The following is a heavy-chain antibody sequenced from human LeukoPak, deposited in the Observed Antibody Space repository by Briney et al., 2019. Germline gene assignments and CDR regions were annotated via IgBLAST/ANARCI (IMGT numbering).Heavy chain of an antibody. Sequence: KHGESLKISCKGSGYSFTSYWIGWVRQMPGKGLEWMGIIYPGDSDTRYSPSFQGQVTILADKSISTAYLQWSSLKASDTAMYYCARLLDTAMETLGFDPWGQGTLVTVSS. CDR2: IYPGDSDT. D-gene: IGHD5-18*01. CDR3: ARLLDTAMETLGFDP. CDR1: GYSFTSYW. J-gene: IGHJ5*02. V-gene: IGHV5-51*01.